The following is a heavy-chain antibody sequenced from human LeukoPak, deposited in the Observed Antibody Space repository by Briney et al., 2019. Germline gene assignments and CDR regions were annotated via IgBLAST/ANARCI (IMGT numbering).Heavy chain of an antibody. D-gene: IGHD1-26*01. CDR3: ARVPVYSGTYFDY. CDR1: GGSISSGDYY. CDR2: IYYSGST. V-gene: IGHV4-30-4*01. J-gene: IGHJ4*02. Sequence: PPETLSLTCTVSGGSISSGDYYWSWLRQPPGKGLEWIGYIYYSGSTYFNPSLKSRVTISVETSKNQFSLKLSSVTAADTAVYYCARVPVYSGTYFDYWGQGTLVTVSS.